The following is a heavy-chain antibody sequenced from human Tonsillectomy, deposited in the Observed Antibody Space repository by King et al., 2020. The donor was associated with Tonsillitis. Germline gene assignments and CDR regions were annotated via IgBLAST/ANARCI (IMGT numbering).Heavy chain of an antibody. V-gene: IGHV3-23*03. D-gene: IGHD6-13*01. CDR1: GFIFNSYA. Sequence: VQLVQSGGGLVQPGGSLRLSCAASGFIFNSYAMSWVRQAPGKGLEWVSVIYSGGSSTYYADSVKGRFTISRDNSNNTLYLQMNSLRVEDTAVYYCAKGRLIAADAFDFWGQGTMVTVSS. CDR3: AKGRLIAADAFDF. CDR2: IYSGGSST. J-gene: IGHJ3*01.